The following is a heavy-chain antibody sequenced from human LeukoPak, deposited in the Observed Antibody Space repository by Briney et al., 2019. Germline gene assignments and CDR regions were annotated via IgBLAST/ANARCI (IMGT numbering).Heavy chain of an antibody. V-gene: IGHV3-48*04. CDR2: INSGGSTL. J-gene: IGHJ4*02. D-gene: IGHD1-1*01. CDR1: GFTFSTYW. CDR3: ARIHNLGILAHFDY. Sequence: GGSLRLSCAASGFTFSTYWMSWVRQAPGKGLEWVSYINSGGSTLYYADSVKGRFTISRDNAKNSLYLQMNSLRAEDTAVYYCARIHNLGILAHFDYWGQGTLVTVSS.